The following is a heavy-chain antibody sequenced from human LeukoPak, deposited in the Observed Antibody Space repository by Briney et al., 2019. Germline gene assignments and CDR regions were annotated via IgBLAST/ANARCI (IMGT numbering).Heavy chain of an antibody. CDR1: GGSISSSSYY. CDR3: ARVDTAMVTVAFDI. CDR2: IYYSGST. V-gene: IGHV4-61*05. D-gene: IGHD5-18*01. J-gene: IGHJ3*02. Sequence: SETLSLTCTVSGGSISSSSYYWSWIRQPPGKGLEWIGYIYYSGSTNYNPSLKSRVTISVDTSKNQFSLKLSSVTAADTAVYYCARVDTAMVTVAFDIWGQGTMVTVSS.